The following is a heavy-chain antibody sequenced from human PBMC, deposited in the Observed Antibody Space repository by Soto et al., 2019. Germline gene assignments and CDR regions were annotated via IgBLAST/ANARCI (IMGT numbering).Heavy chain of an antibody. J-gene: IGHJ4*02. D-gene: IGHD5-18*01. CDR2: ISGSGGST. CDR1: GFTFISYA. Sequence: PGGSLRLSCAASGFTFISYAMSWVRQAPGKGLEWVSAISGSGGSTYYADSVKGRFTISRDNSKNTLYLQMNSLRAEDTAVYYCAKDQGPNSYGSTPTYYFDYWGRGTLVTVSS. V-gene: IGHV3-23*01. CDR3: AKDQGPNSYGSTPTYYFDY.